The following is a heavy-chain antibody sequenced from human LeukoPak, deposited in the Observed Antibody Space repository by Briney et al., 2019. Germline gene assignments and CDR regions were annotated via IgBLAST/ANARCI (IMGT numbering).Heavy chain of an antibody. CDR2: IYYSGST. CDR3: ARGRGDSSLWD. D-gene: IGHD3-22*01. Sequence: SQTLSLTCTVSGGSISSGGYCWSWIRQHPGKGLEWIGYIYYSGSTYYNPSLKSRVTISVDTSKNQFSLKLSSVTAADTAVYYCARGRGDSSLWDWGQGTLVTVSS. V-gene: IGHV4-31*03. J-gene: IGHJ4*02. CDR1: GGSISSGGYC.